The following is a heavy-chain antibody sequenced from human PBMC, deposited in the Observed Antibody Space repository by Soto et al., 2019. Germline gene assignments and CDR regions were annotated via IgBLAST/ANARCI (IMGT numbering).Heavy chain of an antibody. Sequence: QVQLQESGPGLVKPSETLSLTCTVSGGSISSDFWSWIRQPPGKGLEWIGYISISGNTDYSPSLKSRATISADTSRTQFSLKLRSVNTADTAVYFCARGREDF. CDR2: ISISGNT. CDR1: GGSISSDF. J-gene: IGHJ1*01. V-gene: IGHV4-59*01. CDR3: ARGREDF.